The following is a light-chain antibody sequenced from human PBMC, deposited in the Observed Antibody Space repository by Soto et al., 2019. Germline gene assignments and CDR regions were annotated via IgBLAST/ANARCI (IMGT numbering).Light chain of an antibody. J-gene: IGLJ3*02. CDR2: DVS. CDR3: SSYRSSNTPVV. CDR1: STDVGGYNF. Sequence: QSALTQPASVSGSPGQSVTISCTGTSTDVGGYNFVSWYQHHPGKPPKLMIYDVSKRPSGVSNRFSGSKSGNTASLTISGLQAQDEADYYCSSYRSSNTPVVFGGGTKVPVL. V-gene: IGLV2-14*03.